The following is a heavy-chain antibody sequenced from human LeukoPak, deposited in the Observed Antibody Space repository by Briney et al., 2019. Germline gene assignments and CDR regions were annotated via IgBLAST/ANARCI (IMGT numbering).Heavy chain of an antibody. D-gene: IGHD3-9*01. CDR2: IWYDGSNK. CDR1: GFTFSSYG. CDR3: ARGIRCFDWLSYY. V-gene: IGHV3-33*01. Sequence: PGGSLRLSCAASGFTFSSYGMHWARQAPGKGLEWVAVIWYDGSNKYYADSVKGRFTISRDNSKNTLYLQMNSLRAEDTAVYYCARGIRCFDWLSYYWGQGTLVTVSS. J-gene: IGHJ4*02.